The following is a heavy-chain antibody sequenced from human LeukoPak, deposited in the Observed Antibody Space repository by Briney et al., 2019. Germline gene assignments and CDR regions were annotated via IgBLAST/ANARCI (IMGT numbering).Heavy chain of an antibody. Sequence: PGGSLRLSCAASGFTFSSYGMHWVRQAPGKGLEWVAVISYDGSNKYYADSVKGRFTISRDNSKNTLYLQMNSLGAEDTAVYYCAKDFGYCSSTSCYAGVSDYWGQGTLVTVSS. CDR3: AKDFGYCSSTSCYAGVSDY. CDR2: ISYDGSNK. D-gene: IGHD2-2*01. J-gene: IGHJ4*02. V-gene: IGHV3-30*18. CDR1: GFTFSSYG.